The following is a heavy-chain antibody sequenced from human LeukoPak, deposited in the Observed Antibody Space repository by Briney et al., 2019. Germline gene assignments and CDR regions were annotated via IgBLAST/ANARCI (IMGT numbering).Heavy chain of an antibody. CDR1: GFTFSSYS. D-gene: IGHD6-13*01. J-gene: IGHJ4*02. V-gene: IGHV3-48*02. CDR2: ISSGSSTI. Sequence: PGGSLRRSCVASGFTFSSYSMNWVRQAPGKGLEWVSYISSGSSTIYYADSVKGRFTISRDNAKNSLYLQMNSLRDEDTAVYYCARETRGYSSSWTPGDYWGQGTLVTVSS. CDR3: ARETRGYSSSWTPGDY.